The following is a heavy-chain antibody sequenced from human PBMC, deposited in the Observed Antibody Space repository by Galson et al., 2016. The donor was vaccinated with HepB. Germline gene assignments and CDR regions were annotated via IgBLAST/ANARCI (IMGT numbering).Heavy chain of an antibody. CDR3: ARDNVGRGYSPYRMDV. CDR2: VYHSGTT. J-gene: IGHJ6*02. D-gene: IGHD5-18*01. CDR1: GGSIRGSGSY. Sequence: TLSLTCTVSGGSIRGSGSYWNWIRQHPGKGLEWIGFVYHSGTTYYNPSLKSRLTVSVDTSKNQFSLNLTSVTAADTAVYCCARDNVGRGYSPYRMDVWGQGTTVTVAS. V-gene: IGHV4-31*03.